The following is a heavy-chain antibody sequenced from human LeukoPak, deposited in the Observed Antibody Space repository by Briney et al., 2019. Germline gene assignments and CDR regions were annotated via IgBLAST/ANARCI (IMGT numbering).Heavy chain of an antibody. V-gene: IGHV3-33*01. CDR1: GFTFSSYG. D-gene: IGHD2/OR15-2a*01. CDR2: IWCDGSNK. Sequence: GGSLRLSCAASGFTFSSYGMHWVRQAPGKGLEWVGLIWCDGSNKYYADSVKGRLTISRDNSKNTLYLQMNSLRAEDTAVYYCAREGPRGNSQFDYWGQGTLVTVSS. J-gene: IGHJ4*02. CDR3: AREGPRGNSQFDY.